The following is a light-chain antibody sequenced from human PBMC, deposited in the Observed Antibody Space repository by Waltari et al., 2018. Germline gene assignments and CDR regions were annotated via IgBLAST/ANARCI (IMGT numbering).Light chain of an antibody. CDR2: SNK. V-gene: IGLV1-44*01. CDR1: GSNIGART. Sequence: QSVLTQSPSTSGTPGQTVTIFCSGSGSNIGARTVNWYQQLPGTAPKLLIYSNKQRPSGLPDLFSGSMSGSSASLAISRLQSEDAADYYCAGWDDTLNGVLFGGGTTLPVL. CDR3: AGWDDTLNGVL. J-gene: IGLJ2*01.